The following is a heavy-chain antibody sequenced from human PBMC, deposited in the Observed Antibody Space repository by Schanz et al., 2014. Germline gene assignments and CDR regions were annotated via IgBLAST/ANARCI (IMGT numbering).Heavy chain of an antibody. CDR1: GFTFNSYS. CDR2: ISGSGGST. CDR3: ARDLRNSRPSYYDH. D-gene: IGHD6-13*01. V-gene: IGHV3-23*04. J-gene: IGHJ4*02. Sequence: EVHLVESGGGLGQRGGSLIVSCEGSGFTFNSYSMNWVRQAPGKGLEWVSAISGSGGSTYYADSVKGRFTISRDNSKNTVYLKMNSLRPEDTALYYCARDLRNSRPSYYDHWGQGTLVTVSA.